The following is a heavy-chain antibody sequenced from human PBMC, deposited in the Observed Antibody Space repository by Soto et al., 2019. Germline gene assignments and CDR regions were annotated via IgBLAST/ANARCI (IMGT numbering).Heavy chain of an antibody. CDR1: GVSITRSSYS. J-gene: IGHJ4*02. CDR3: VRLRGSGYPAYFDS. CDR2: AHHHSGNS. V-gene: IGHV4-39*01. D-gene: IGHD3-3*01. Sequence: SETLSLTCTVSGVSITRSSYSWGWFRQSPGKGLEWIGNAHHHSGNSYYNPSLTSVFTISMDTSTNEFLLNVKSVTASDTATYYCVRLRGSGYPAYFDSWGQGTRVTVS.